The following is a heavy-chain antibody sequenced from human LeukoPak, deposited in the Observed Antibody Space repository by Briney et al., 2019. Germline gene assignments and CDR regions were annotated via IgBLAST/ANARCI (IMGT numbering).Heavy chain of an antibody. D-gene: IGHD1-26*01. CDR1: GFTFSSYW. CDR3: ARDGGHSADY. Sequence: GGSLRLSCAASGFTFSSYWMFWVHQAPGKGLEWVATIKGDGSDKYYVDSVKGRFTISRDNAKNSLFLQMNSLRAEDTAVYYCARDGGHSADYWGQGTQVTVSS. CDR2: IKGDGSDK. V-gene: IGHV3-7*01. J-gene: IGHJ4*02.